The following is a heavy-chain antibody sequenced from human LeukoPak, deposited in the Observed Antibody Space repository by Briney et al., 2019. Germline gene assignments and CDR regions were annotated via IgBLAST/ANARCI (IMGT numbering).Heavy chain of an antibody. CDR3: AREDGDLYYYYYYMDV. CDR1: GDSVSSNSAA. Sequence: PSQTLSLTCAISGDSVSSNSAAWNWIRQSPSRGLEWLGRTYYRFKWYNDYAVSVKSRITINPDTSKNQFSLQLNSVTPEDTAVYYCAREDGDLYYYYYYMDVWGKGTTVTISS. D-gene: IGHD4-17*01. V-gene: IGHV6-1*01. J-gene: IGHJ6*03. CDR2: TYYRFKWYN.